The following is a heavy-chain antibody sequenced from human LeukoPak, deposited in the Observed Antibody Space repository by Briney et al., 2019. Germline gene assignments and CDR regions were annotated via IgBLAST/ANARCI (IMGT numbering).Heavy chain of an antibody. CDR1: GDSISSTSYY. CDR2: IYTSGSS. D-gene: IGHD5-12*01. J-gene: IGHJ5*02. V-gene: IGHV4-61*02. CDR3: ARGYSGYGTRFDP. Sequence: PSQTLSLTCTVSGDSISSTSYYWSWIRQPAGKGLEWIGRIYTSGSSDYNPSLKSRVTISVATYKNHFSLKLSSVTAADTAVYYCARGYSGYGTRFDPWGQGTLVTVSS.